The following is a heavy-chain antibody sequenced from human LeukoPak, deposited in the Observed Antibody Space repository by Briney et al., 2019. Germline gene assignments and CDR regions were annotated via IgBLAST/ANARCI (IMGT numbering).Heavy chain of an antibody. J-gene: IGHJ6*02. D-gene: IGHD2-2*01. V-gene: IGHV3-7*01. CDR3: ARGSCSSTSCQPLGMDV. CDR2: IKQDGSEK. CDR1: GFTFSSYA. Sequence: QTGGSLRLSCAASGFTFSSYAMSWVRQAPGKGLEWVANIKQDGSEKYYVDSVKGRFTISRDNAKNSLYLQMSSLRAEDTAVYYCARGSCSSTSCQPLGMDVWGQGTTVTVSS.